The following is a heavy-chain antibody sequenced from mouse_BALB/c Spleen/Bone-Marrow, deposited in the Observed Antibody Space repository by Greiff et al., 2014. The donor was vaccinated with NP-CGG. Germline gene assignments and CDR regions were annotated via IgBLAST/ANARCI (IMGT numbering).Heavy chain of an antibody. CDR2: IWGDGSM. D-gene: IGHD2-14*01. CDR1: GFSLTNYG. V-gene: IGHV2-3*01. CDR3: AKQGYYRYDNAMDY. J-gene: IGHJ4*01. Sequence: VMLVESGPGLVAPSQSLSITCTVSGFSLTNYGVSWIRQPPGKGLEWLGVIWGDGSMNYHSALISRLTISKDNSKSQVFLKLNSLQTDDTATYYCAKQGYYRYDNAMDYWGQGTSVTVSS.